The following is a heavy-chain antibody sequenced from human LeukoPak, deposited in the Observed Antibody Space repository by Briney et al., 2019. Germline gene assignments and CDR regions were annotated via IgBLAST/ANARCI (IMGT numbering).Heavy chain of an antibody. J-gene: IGHJ4*02. CDR3: AKDLDGWFGELLSPLGY. V-gene: IGHV3-30*02. CDR1: GFTFSNYG. D-gene: IGHD3-10*01. CDR2: IRYDGDST. Sequence: PGGSLRLSCAASGFTFSNYGMHWVRQAPGKGLEWVAFIRYDGDSTHYADSVKGRFTISRDNSENTLHLQMSSLRAEDTAVYYCAKDLDGWFGELLSPLGYWGQGTLVTVSA.